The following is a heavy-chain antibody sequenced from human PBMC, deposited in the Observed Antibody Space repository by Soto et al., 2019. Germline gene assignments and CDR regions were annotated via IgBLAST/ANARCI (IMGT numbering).Heavy chain of an antibody. CDR1: GFTFTRYS. J-gene: IGHJ4*02. CDR3: SRESEDLTSNFDY. CDR2: ISSTTNYI. Sequence: GGSLRLSCAASGFTFTRYSMNWVRQAPGKGLEWVSSISSTTNYIYYGDSMKGRFTISRDNSKNSLYLEMNSLRADDRAVYYCSRESEDLTSNFDYWGQGTLVTVSS. V-gene: IGHV3-21*06.